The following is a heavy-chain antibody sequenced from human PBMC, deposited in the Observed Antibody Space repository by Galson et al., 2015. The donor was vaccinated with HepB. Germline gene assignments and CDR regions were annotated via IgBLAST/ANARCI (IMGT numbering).Heavy chain of an antibody. D-gene: IGHD5-24*01. CDR1: GGSISSYY. Sequence: SETLSLTCTVSGGSISSYYWGWIRQPPGKGLEWIGSIYYSGSTYYNPSLKSRVTISVDTSKNQFSLKLSSVTAADTAVYYCARQTTITNEFDYWGQGTLVTVSS. CDR3: ARQTTITNEFDY. J-gene: IGHJ4*02. V-gene: IGHV4-39*01. CDR2: IYYSGST.